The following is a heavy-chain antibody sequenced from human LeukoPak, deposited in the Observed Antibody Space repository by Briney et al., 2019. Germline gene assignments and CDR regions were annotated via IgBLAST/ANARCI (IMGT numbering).Heavy chain of an antibody. Sequence: GGSLRLSCAASGFTFSDYYMSWIRQAPGKGLEWISYISSSSSYTNYVDSVKGRFTISRDNAKNSLYLQMNSLRAEDTAVYYCARAVSVSSYYFDCWGQGTLDTVSS. CDR2: ISSSSSYT. CDR3: ARAVSVSSYYFDC. V-gene: IGHV3-11*05. D-gene: IGHD5/OR15-5a*01. CDR1: GFTFSDYY. J-gene: IGHJ4*02.